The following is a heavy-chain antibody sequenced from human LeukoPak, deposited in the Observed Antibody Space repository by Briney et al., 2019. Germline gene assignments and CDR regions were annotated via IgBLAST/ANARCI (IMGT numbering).Heavy chain of an antibody. Sequence: GGSLRLSCAASGFTFSSYAMSWVRQAPGKGLEWVSAISGSGGNTYYADSVKGRFTIPRDNSKNTLYLQMNSLRAEDTAVYYCAKDQSSGWYGYSDYWGQGTLVTVSS. J-gene: IGHJ4*02. D-gene: IGHD6-19*01. V-gene: IGHV3-23*01. CDR3: AKDQSSGWYGYSDY. CDR1: GFTFSSYA. CDR2: ISGSGGNT.